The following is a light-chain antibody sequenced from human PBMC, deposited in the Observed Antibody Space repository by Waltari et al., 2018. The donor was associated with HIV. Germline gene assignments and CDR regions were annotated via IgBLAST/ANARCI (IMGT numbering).Light chain of an antibody. Sequence: IVMTQTPLSLSVTLAPPAFIFFKSSQCLLHRDGKTYLYWYLQKQGQSPQLLIYKVSNRFSGVPDRFSGSGSGTDFTLKISRVEAEDVGVYYCMQSIQLPLTFGQGTKVEIK. CDR1: QCLLHRDGKTY. V-gene: IGKV2D-29*02. CDR2: KVS. J-gene: IGKJ1*01. CDR3: MQSIQLPLT.